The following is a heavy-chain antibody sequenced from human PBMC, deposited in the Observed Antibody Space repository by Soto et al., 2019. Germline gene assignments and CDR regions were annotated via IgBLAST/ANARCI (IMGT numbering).Heavy chain of an antibody. J-gene: IGHJ5*02. CDR3: ARVTYYYDSSGSPLWFDH. CDR1: GCSISSSNW. CDR2: IYHSGST. Sequence: PXETLSLTCSVAGCSISSSNWWSWVRQPPVKGLEWIGEIYHSGSTNYNPSLKSRVTISVDKSKNQFSLKLSSVTAADTAVYYCARVTYYYDSSGSPLWFDHWGQGTLVTVSS. D-gene: IGHD3-22*01. V-gene: IGHV4-4*02.